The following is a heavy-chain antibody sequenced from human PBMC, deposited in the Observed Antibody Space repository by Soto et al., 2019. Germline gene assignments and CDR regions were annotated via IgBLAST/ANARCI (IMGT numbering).Heavy chain of an antibody. CDR3: ARALQLERGYYYYGMDV. V-gene: IGHV1-18*01. D-gene: IGHD1-1*01. CDR1: GGTFSSYA. CDR2: ISAYNGNT. Sequence: ASVKVSCKASGGTFSSYAISWVRQAPGQGLEWMGWISAYNGNTNYAQKLQGRVTMTTDTSTSTAYMELRSLRSDDTAVYYCARALQLERGYYYYGMDVWGQGNTVTVSS. J-gene: IGHJ6*02.